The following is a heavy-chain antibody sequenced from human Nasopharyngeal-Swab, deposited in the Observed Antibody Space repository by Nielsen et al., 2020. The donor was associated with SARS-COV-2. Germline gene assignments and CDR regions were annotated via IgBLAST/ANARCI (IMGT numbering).Heavy chain of an antibody. D-gene: IGHD2-21*01. V-gene: IGHV3-64D*06. Sequence: GGHLRVSCSASGFTFSSYAIHWVCQAPGKGLEYVSAISSNGGSTYYADSVKGRFTISRDNSKNTLYLQMSSLRAEDTAVYYCVKEQVRGDCFDYWGQGTLVTVSS. CDR3: VKEQVRGDCFDY. CDR1: GFTFSSYA. CDR2: ISSNGGST. J-gene: IGHJ4*02.